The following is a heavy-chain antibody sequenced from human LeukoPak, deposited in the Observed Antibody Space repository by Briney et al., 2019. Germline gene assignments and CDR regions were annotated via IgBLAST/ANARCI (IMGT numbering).Heavy chain of an antibody. CDR2: IYTSGST. Sequence: SETLSLTCTVSGGSISSSSYYWSWIRQPAGKGLEWIGRIYTSGSTNYNPSLKSRVTISVDTSKNQFSLKLSSVTAADTAVYYCARPRIAAAGTQGEFDYWGQGTLVTVSS. CDR1: GGSISSSSYY. V-gene: IGHV4-61*02. J-gene: IGHJ4*02. CDR3: ARPRIAAAGTQGEFDY. D-gene: IGHD6-13*01.